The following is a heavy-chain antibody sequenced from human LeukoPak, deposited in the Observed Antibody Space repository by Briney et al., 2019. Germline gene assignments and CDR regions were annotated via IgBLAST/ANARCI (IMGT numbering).Heavy chain of an antibody. CDR2: ISGSGGST. V-gene: IGHV3-23*01. CDR1: GFTFSSYA. D-gene: IGHD6-13*01. J-gene: IGHJ4*02. CDR3: AKGKLEYFDY. Sequence: GGSLRLSCAASGFTFSSYAMSWDRQAPGMGLEWVSAISGSGGSTYYADSVKGRFTISRDNSKNTLYLQMNSLRAEDTAVYYCAKGKLEYFDYWGQGTLVTVSS.